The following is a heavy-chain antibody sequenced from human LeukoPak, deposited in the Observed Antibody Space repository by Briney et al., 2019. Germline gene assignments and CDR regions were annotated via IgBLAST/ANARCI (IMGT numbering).Heavy chain of an antibody. CDR3: ARVVDGSGSYYDDYYYYMDV. CDR2: IYYSGST. CDR1: GGSISSYY. Sequence: SETLSLTCSVSGGSISSYYRSWIRQPPGKGLEWIGSIYYSGSTNYNPSLKSRVTISVDTSKNQLSLKLSSVTAADTAVYYCARVVDGSGSYYDDYYYYMDVWGKGTTVTVSS. V-gene: IGHV4-59*01. D-gene: IGHD3-10*01. J-gene: IGHJ6*03.